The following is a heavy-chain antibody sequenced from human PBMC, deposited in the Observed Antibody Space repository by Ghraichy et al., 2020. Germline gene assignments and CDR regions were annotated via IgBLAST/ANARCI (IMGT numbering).Heavy chain of an antibody. V-gene: IGHV3-30*04. CDR2: ISYDGSNK. D-gene: IGHD3-3*01. CDR3: ARGGIFGVENWFDP. Sequence: GGSLRLSCAASGFTFSSYAMHWVRQAPGKGLEWVAVISYDGSNKYYADSVKGRFTISRDNSKNTLYLQMNSLRAEDTAVYYCARGGIFGVENWFDPWGQGTLVTVSS. J-gene: IGHJ5*02. CDR1: GFTFSSYA.